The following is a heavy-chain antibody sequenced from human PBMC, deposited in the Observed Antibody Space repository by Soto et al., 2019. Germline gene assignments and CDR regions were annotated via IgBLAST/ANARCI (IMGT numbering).Heavy chain of an antibody. V-gene: IGHV6-1*01. CDR3: ARAPFGSGWYVYYFDS. D-gene: IGHD6-19*01. J-gene: IGHJ4*02. CDR1: GDSVPSKSAA. Sequence: SQTLSLTCAISGDSVPSKSAAWNWIRQSPSRGLEWLGRTYYRSKWYNDYAVSVQSRITINPDTSKNQFSLQLNSVTPEDTALYYCARAPFGSGWYVYYFDSWGQGTPVTVPS. CDR2: TYYRSKWYN.